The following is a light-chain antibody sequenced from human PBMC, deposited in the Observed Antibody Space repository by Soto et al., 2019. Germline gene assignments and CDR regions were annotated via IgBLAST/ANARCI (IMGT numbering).Light chain of an antibody. CDR2: EVT. CDR3: SSHTSGSTRV. Sequence: ALTQPASVSGSPGQSIAISCTGTSSDVGGYDYVSWYQQQPDKAPKLMIYEVTKRPSGVSNRFSGSKSGNTASLTISGLQSEDEADYYCSSHTSGSTRVFGTGTKVTVL. CDR1: SSDVGGYDY. V-gene: IGLV2-14*01. J-gene: IGLJ1*01.